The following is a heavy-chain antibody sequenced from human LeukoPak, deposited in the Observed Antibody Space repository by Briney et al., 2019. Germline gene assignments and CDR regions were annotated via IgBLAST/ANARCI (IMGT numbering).Heavy chain of an antibody. Sequence: GGSLRLSCAASGFTFSSYAMSWVRQASGKGLEWVSAISGSGGSTYYADSVKGRFTISRDNSKNTLYLQMNSLRAEDTAVYYCAKCLGFLEWLPVDYWGQGTLVTVSS. V-gene: IGHV3-23*01. CDR1: GFTFSSYA. CDR3: AKCLGFLEWLPVDY. D-gene: IGHD3-3*01. CDR2: ISGSGGST. J-gene: IGHJ4*02.